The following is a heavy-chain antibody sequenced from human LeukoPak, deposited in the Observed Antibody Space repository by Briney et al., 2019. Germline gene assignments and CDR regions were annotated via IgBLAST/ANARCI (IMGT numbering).Heavy chain of an antibody. CDR3: ASGPYYYDSSGYYNY. D-gene: IGHD3-22*01. CDR2: IYYSGST. CDR1: GGSISSGGYY. Sequence: SETLSLTCTVSGGSISSGGYYWSWIRQHPGKGLEWIGYIYYSGSTYYNPSLKSRVTISVDTSKNQFSLKLSSVTAADTAVYYCASGPYYYDSSGYYNYWGQGTLVTVSS. J-gene: IGHJ4*02. V-gene: IGHV4-31*03.